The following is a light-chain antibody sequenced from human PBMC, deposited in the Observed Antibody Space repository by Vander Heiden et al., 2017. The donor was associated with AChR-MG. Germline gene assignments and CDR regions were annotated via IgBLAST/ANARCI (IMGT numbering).Light chain of an antibody. CDR2: DVS. CDR3: SSYTSRNTWV. J-gene: IGLJ3*02. Sequence: QSALTQPASVSGSPGQSITISCTGTSSDVGDYKDVSWYQQHPGKAPKLMIYDVSNRPPGVSNRFSGSKSGNTASLTISGLQAEDEADYYCSSYTSRNTWVFGGGTKLTVL. CDR1: SSDVGDYKD. V-gene: IGLV2-14*03.